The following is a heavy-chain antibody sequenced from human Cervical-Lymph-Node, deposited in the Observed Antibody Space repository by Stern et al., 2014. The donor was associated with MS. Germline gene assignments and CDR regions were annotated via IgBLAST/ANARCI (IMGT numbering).Heavy chain of an antibody. J-gene: IGHJ4*02. CDR2: IHSDGDTT. CDR3: ARGTYYDGWLED. CDR1: GFSSTRYW. Sequence: DVQLAQSGGGLVQPGGSLRLSCVASGFSSTRYWMHWVRQPPGQGLAGVSRIHSDGDTTNYADSVRGRFTVSRDNPKSTLHLQMNSLRVEDTAVYYCARGTYYDGWLEDWGQGTLVAVSS. V-gene: IGHV3-74*02. D-gene: IGHD3-3*01.